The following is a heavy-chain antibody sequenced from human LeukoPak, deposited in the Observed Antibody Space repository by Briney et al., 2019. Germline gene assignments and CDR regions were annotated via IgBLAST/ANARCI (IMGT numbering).Heavy chain of an antibody. CDR2: IYYSGST. CDR1: GGSISSSSYY. Sequence: PSETLSLTCTVSGGSISSSSYYWGWIRQPPGKGLEWIGSIYYSGSTYYNPSLKSRFTISVDTSKNQFSLKLSSVTAADTAVYYCAREVIGNSAIDYWGQGTLVTVSS. J-gene: IGHJ4*02. V-gene: IGHV4-39*07. CDR3: AREVIGNSAIDY. D-gene: IGHD4-23*01.